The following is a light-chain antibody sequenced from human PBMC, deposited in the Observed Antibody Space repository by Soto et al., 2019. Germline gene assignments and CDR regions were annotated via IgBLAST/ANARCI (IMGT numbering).Light chain of an antibody. CDR2: DAS. CDR1: QGISSA. V-gene: IGKV1D-13*01. CDR3: QQFNNYPHEIT. Sequence: AIQLTQSPSSLSASVGDRVTITSRASQGISSALAWYQQKPGKAPKLLIYDASSLESGVPSRFSGSGSGTDFTLTIGSLQPEDFATYYCQQFNNYPHEITFGQGTRLEIK. J-gene: IGKJ5*01.